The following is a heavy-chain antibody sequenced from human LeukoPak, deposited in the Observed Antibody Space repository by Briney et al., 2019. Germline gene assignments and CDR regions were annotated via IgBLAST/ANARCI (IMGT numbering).Heavy chain of an antibody. CDR3: ARRGWFGELSYHHDY. J-gene: IGHJ4*02. V-gene: IGHV4-34*01. CDR1: GGSISSYY. CDR2: INHSGST. D-gene: IGHD3-10*01. Sequence: SETLSLTCTVSGGSISSYYWSWIRQPPGKGLEWIGEINHSGSTNYNPSLKSRVTISVDTSKNQFSLKLSSVTAADTAVYYCARRGWFGELSYHHDYWGQGTLVTVSS.